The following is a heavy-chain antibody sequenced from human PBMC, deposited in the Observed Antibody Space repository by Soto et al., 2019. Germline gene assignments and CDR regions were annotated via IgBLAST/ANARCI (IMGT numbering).Heavy chain of an antibody. D-gene: IGHD4-17*01. CDR1: GFTVSSDY. J-gene: IGHJ5*02. Sequence: EVQLVESGGGLIQPGGSLRLSCAASGFTVSSDYMSWVRQAPGKGLEWVSVIYTGGSTYYADSVKGRFTFSRDNSKNTLYLQMNSLRAEDTAVYCCARAYGGNPALFDPWGQGTLVTVSS. V-gene: IGHV3-53*01. CDR2: IYTGGST. CDR3: ARAYGGNPALFDP.